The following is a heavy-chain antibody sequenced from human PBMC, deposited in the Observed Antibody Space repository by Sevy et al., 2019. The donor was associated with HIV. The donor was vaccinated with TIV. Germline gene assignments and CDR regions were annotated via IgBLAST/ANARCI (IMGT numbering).Heavy chain of an antibody. CDR3: VRAVATNGSF. D-gene: IGHD2-15*01. CDR1: GFSLNSYW. CDR2: INQNGSVT. V-gene: IGHV3-7*01. Sequence: QLGGSLRLSCAASGFSLNSYWMNWVRQTPGKGLEWVANINQNGSVTYYVDSVKGRFTISRDNTRNFLYLQMTSLRVEDTALYYCVRAVATNGSFWGQGTLVTVSS. J-gene: IGHJ4*02.